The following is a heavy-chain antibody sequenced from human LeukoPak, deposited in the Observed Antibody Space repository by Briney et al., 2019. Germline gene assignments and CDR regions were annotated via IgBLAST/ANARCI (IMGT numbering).Heavy chain of an antibody. CDR3: ARDSYGGNSGGFDY. CDR2: INTNTGNP. D-gene: IGHD4-23*01. Sequence: ASVKVSCKASGYAFTSYAMNWVRQAPGQGLEWMGWINTNTGNPTYAQGFTGRFVFSLDTSVSTAYLQISSLKAEDTAVYYCARDSYGGNSGGFDYWGQGTLVTVSS. V-gene: IGHV7-4-1*02. CDR1: GYAFTSYA. J-gene: IGHJ4*02.